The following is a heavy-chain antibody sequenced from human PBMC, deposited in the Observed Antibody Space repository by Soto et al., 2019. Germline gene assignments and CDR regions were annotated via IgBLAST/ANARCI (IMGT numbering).Heavy chain of an antibody. CDR3: ATSDWAW. Sequence: ASVKVSCKTSGYIFADYAIHWVRQAHGQGLEWVGWIKASNGDTRYSPKLQGRLTITRDISASTAYMELNGLKSADTAIYYCATSDWAWWGRGTLVTVSS. V-gene: IGHV1-3*01. J-gene: IGHJ4*02. CDR2: IKASNGDT. CDR1: GYIFADYA. D-gene: IGHD3-9*01.